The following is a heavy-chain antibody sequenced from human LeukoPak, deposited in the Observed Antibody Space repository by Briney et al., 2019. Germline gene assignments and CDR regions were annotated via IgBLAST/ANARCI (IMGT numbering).Heavy chain of an antibody. CDR3: ARDGLPVWRLDY. J-gene: IGHJ4*02. CDR2: ISSSSSYI. Sequence: VSSISSSSSYIYYADSVKGRFTISRDNAKNSLYLQMNSLRAEDTAVYYCARDGLPVWRLDYWGQGTLVTVSP. V-gene: IGHV3-21*01. D-gene: IGHD3-16*01.